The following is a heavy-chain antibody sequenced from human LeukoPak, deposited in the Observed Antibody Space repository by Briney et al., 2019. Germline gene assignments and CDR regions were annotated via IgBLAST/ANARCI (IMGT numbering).Heavy chain of an antibody. CDR3: ARGHRKGEVAFDY. Sequence: SVKVSCKASGGTFSSYAISWVRQAPGQGLEWMGGIIPIFGTANYAQKFQGRVTITADESTSTAYMELSSLRSEDTAAYYCARGHRKGEVAFDYWGQGTLVTVSS. CDR1: GGTFSSYA. V-gene: IGHV1-69*13. CDR2: IIPIFGTA. D-gene: IGHD5-12*01. J-gene: IGHJ4*02.